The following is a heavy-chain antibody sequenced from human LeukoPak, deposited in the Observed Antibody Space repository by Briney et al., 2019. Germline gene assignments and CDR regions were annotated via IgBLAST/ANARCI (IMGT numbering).Heavy chain of an antibody. CDR2: IYYSGST. CDR3: ARRLLTSSGLGWFDP. V-gene: IGHV4-39*01. CDR1: GGSISSSSYY. J-gene: IGHJ5*02. D-gene: IGHD3-9*01. Sequence: SETLSLTCTVSGGSISSSSYYWGWIRQPPGKGLEWIGSIYYSGSTYYNPSLKSRVTISVDTSKNQFSLKLSSVTAADTAVYYCARRLLTSSGLGWFDPWGQGTLVTVSS.